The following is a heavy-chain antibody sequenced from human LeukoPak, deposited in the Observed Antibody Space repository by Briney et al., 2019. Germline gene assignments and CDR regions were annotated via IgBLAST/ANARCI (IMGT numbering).Heavy chain of an antibody. Sequence: GGSLRLSCAASGFTFDDYAMHWVRQAPGKGLEWVSGISWNSGSIGYADSVKGRFTISRDNAKNSLYLQMNSLRAEDTALYYCAKAYYCSSTSCLYRDYFDYWGQGTLVTVSS. D-gene: IGHD2-2*01. CDR2: ISWNSGSI. CDR3: AKAYYCSSTSCLYRDYFDY. J-gene: IGHJ4*02. CDR1: GFTFDDYA. V-gene: IGHV3-9*01.